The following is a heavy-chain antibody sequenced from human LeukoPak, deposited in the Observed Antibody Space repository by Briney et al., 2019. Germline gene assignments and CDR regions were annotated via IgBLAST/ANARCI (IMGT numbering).Heavy chain of an antibody. D-gene: IGHD3-9*01. Sequence: ASVKVSCKASGYTFTSYDINWVRQATGQGLEWMGWMNPNSGNTGYAQKFQGRVTMTRNTSISTAYMELSSLRSEDTAVYYCARRYYDILTGQQYNWFDPWGQGTLVTVSS. CDR2: MNPNSGNT. V-gene: IGHV1-8*01. CDR1: GYTFTSYD. J-gene: IGHJ5*02. CDR3: ARRYYDILTGQQYNWFDP.